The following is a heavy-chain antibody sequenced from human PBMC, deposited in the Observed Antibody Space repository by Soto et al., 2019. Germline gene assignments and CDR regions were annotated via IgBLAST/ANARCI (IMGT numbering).Heavy chain of an antibody. CDR3: TREKSSIVATIVVPGFDY. CDR2: IRSKAYGGTT. V-gene: IGHV3-49*03. Sequence: GGSLRLSCTASGFTFGDYAMSWFRQAPGKGLEWVGFIRSKAYGGTTEYAASVKGRFTISRDDSKSIAYLQMNSLKTEDIAVYYCTREKSSIVATIVVPGFDYWGQGILVTVSS. J-gene: IGHJ4*02. D-gene: IGHD5-12*01. CDR1: GFTFGDYA.